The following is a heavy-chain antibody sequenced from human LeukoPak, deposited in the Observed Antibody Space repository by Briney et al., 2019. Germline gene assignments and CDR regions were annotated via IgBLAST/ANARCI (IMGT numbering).Heavy chain of an antibody. J-gene: IGHJ4*02. V-gene: IGHV3-33*06. Sequence: PGGSLRLSCGASGFRFSSYAMHWVRQAPGKGLEWVAVISYDGNTIYYADSVKGRFTISRDYSKNTLHLQMNSLRAEDTAVYYCAKRGTTWDLDYWGRGTLVTVSS. CDR2: ISYDGNTI. CDR3: AKRGTTWDLDY. D-gene: IGHD3-16*01. CDR1: GFRFSSYA.